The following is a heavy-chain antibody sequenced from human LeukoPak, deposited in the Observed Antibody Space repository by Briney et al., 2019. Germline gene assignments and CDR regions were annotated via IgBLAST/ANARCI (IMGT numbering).Heavy chain of an antibody. CDR1: GFTFSSYS. J-gene: IGHJ4*02. D-gene: IGHD6-19*01. V-gene: IGHV3-21*01. CDR2: ISSSSSYI. Sequence: PGGSLRLSCAASGFTFSSYSMNWVRQAPGKGLEWVSSISSSSSYIYYADSVKGRFTISRDNAKNSLYLQMNSLRAEDTAVYYCASLEGIAVAGAQGSSAKYFDYWGQGTLVTVSS. CDR3: ASLEGIAVAGAQGSSAKYFDY.